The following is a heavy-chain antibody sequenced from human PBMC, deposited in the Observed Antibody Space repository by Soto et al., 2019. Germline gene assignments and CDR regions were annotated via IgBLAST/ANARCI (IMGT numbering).Heavy chain of an antibody. J-gene: IGHJ4*02. CDR2: VNYSGGT. CDR3: ARVGRYNSGWYLHYFDY. Sequence: SETLSLTCAVYCGSFANYSWNWLRQPQGKGLEWIGEVNYSGGTEYNPSLESRVTISVDTSQNQFSLKLSSVTAAYTAIYYCARVGRYNSGWYLHYFDYWGQGTGVTAS. CDR1: CGSFANYS. D-gene: IGHD6-19*01. V-gene: IGHV4-34*01.